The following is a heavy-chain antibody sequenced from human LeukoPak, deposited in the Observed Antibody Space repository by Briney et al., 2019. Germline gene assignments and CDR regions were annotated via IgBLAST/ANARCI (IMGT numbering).Heavy chain of an antibody. J-gene: IGHJ4*01. D-gene: IGHD3-16*02. CDR2: INHSGST. V-gene: IGHV4-34*01. CDR1: GGSFSGYY. Sequence: PSETLSLTCAVYGGSFSGYYWSWIRQPPGKGLEWIGEINHSGSTNYNPSLKSRVTISVDTSKNQFSLKLSSVTAADTAVYYCARGGYDYVWGSYRLRSFDYWGQEPWSPSPQ. CDR3: ARGGYDYVWGSYRLRSFDY.